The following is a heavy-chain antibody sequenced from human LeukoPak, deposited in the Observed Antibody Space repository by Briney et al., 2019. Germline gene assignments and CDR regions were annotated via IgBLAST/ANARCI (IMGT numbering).Heavy chain of an antibody. CDR2: INTDGSST. CDR3: ARAGGSYSPLGY. J-gene: IGHJ4*02. V-gene: IGHV3-74*01. Sequence: PGGSLRLSCAASGFTFSSYWMHWVRQAPGRGLVWVSRINTDGSSTSYADSVRGRFTISRDNAKNTLYLQMNSLRGEDTAVYYCARAGGSYSPLGYWGQGTLVTVSS. CDR1: GFTFSSYW. D-gene: IGHD1-26*01.